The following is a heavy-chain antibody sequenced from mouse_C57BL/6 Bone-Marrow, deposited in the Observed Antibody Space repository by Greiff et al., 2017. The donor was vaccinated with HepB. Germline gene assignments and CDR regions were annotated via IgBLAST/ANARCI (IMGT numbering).Heavy chain of an antibody. Sequence: VKLVESDAELVKPGASVKISCKVSGYTFTDHTIYWMKQRPEQCLEWIGYIYPRDGSTKYNEKFKGKATLTADKSSSTAYMQLNSLTSEDSAVYFCARVDWDVPFVDYWGQGTTLTVSS. CDR3: ARVDWDVPFVDY. J-gene: IGHJ2*01. CDR1: GYTFTDHT. D-gene: IGHD4-1*01. V-gene: IGHV1-78*01. CDR2: IYPRDGST.